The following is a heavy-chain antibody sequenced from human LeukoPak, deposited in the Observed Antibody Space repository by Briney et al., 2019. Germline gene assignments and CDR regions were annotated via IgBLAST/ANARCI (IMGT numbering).Heavy chain of an antibody. CDR3: ASGINYYGSGSYVDY. CDR2: ITPKTGGI. J-gene: IGHJ4*02. Sequence: PQASVKVSCKASGYTFTGYYMHWVRQAHGQGLEWMAWITPKTGGINYAQRFQGRLTMTTDTSISTAYMELGRLTSDDTAVYYCASGINYYGSGSYVDYWGQGTLVTVTS. CDR1: GYTFTGYY. V-gene: IGHV1-2*02. D-gene: IGHD3-10*01.